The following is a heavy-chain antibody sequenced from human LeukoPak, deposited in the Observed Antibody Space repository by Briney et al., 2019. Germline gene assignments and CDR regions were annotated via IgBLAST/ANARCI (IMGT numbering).Heavy chain of an antibody. D-gene: IGHD3-22*01. J-gene: IGHJ4*02. CDR2: IYYSGST. Sequence: PSETLSLTCTVSGGSISSYYWSWIRQPPGKGLEWIGYIYYSGSTNYNPSLKSRVTISVDTSKNQFSLKLSSVTAADTAVYHCARVTGYVIEDYFDYWGQGTLVTVSS. V-gene: IGHV4-59*01. CDR3: ARVTGYVIEDYFDY. CDR1: GGSISSYY.